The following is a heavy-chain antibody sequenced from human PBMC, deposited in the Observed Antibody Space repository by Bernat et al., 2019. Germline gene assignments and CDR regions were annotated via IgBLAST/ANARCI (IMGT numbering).Heavy chain of an antibody. V-gene: IGHV3-30-3*01. CDR1: GFTFSSYA. J-gene: IGHJ6*02. D-gene: IGHD2-2*01. Sequence: QVQLVESGGGVVQPGRSLRLSCAASGFTFSSYAMHWVRQAPGKGLEWVAVISYDGSNKYYADSVKGRFTSSRDNSKNTRYLQMNSLRAEDTAVYYCARDHPGYIVVVPAAAYGEGNYYYGMDVWGQGTTVTVSS. CDR3: ARDHPGYIVVVPAAAYGEGNYYYGMDV. CDR2: ISYDGSNK.